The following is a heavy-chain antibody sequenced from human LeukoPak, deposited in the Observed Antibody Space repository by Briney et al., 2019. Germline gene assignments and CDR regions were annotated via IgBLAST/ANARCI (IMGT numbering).Heavy chain of an antibody. Sequence: SETLSLTCTVSGGSISSSSYYWGWIRQPPGKGLEWIGSIYYSGSTYYNPSLKSRVTISVDPSTNQFSLKLSSVTAADTAVYYCARKNIRLGELSSNWFDPWGQGTLVTVSS. D-gene: IGHD3-16*02. CDR2: IYYSGST. CDR3: ARKNIRLGELSSNWFDP. CDR1: GGSISSSSYY. V-gene: IGHV4-39*07. J-gene: IGHJ5*02.